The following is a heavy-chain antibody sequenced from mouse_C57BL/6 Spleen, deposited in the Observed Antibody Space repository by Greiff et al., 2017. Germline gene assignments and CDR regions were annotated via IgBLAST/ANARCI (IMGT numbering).Heavy chain of an antibody. D-gene: IGHD2-3*01. J-gene: IGHJ3*01. Sequence: QVQLQQSGPGLVQPSQSLSITCTVPGFPLTSYGVHWVRQSPGKGLEWLGVIWRGGSTDYNAAFMSRLSITKDNSKSQVFFKMNSLQADDTAIYYCAKEGGLLNGYFSWFAYWGQGTLVTVSA. CDR2: IWRGGST. CDR1: GFPLTSYG. V-gene: IGHV2-5*01. CDR3: AKEGGLLNGYFSWFAY.